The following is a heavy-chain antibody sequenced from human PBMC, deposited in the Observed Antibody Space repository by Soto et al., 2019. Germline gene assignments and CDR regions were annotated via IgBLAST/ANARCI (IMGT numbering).Heavy chain of an antibody. V-gene: IGHV1-18*01. Sequence: ASVKVSCKASGYTFTSYGISWVRQAPGQGLEWMGWISAYNGNTNYAQKLQGRVTMTTDTSTSTAYMELRSLRSDDTAVYYCARERGLNYYGSGSSFEFDYWGQGTLVTVSS. D-gene: IGHD3-10*01. J-gene: IGHJ4*02. CDR2: ISAYNGNT. CDR1: GYTFTSYG. CDR3: ARERGLNYYGSGSSFEFDY.